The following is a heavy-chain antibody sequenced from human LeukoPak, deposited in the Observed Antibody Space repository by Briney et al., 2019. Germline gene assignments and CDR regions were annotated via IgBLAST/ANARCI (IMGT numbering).Heavy chain of an antibody. CDR3: AGHHQAYSRTY. J-gene: IGHJ4*02. CDR2: ISGSGGST. Sequence: GGSLRLSCAASGFTFSSYGMSWVRQAPGKGLEWVSAISGSGGSTYYADSVKGRFTISRDNAKDTLCLQMNSLRAEDTAVYYCAGHHQAYSRTYWGQGTLVTVSS. D-gene: IGHD1-26*01. CDR1: GFTFSSYG. V-gene: IGHV3-23*01.